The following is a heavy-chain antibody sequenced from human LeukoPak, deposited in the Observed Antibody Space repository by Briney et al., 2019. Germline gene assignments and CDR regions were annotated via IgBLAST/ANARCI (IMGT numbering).Heavy chain of an antibody. V-gene: IGHV4-61*02. CDR3: ATTRWTSERGGFDY. J-gene: IGHJ4*02. Sequence: SQTLSLTCTVSGDSISSGSYYWSWIRQPAGKGLEWIGRIYTSGSTKYNPSLKSRVTISLDTSKNQFSLKVSSVTAADTAMYYCATTRWTSERGGFDYWGQGTLVTVSS. CDR2: IYTSGST. CDR1: GDSISSGSYY. D-gene: IGHD1-1*01.